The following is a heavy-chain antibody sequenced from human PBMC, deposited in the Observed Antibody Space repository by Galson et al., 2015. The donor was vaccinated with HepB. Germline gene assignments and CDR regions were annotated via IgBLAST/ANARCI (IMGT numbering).Heavy chain of an antibody. Sequence: CAISGDSVSSNSAAWSWIRLPPSRGLEWLGRTYYRSKWYNDYAVSVKSRITIKPDTSKNQFSLQLNSVTPEDTAVYYCARESGGTTPGYYGMDVWGQGTTVTVSS. V-gene: IGHV6-1*01. D-gene: IGHD1-1*01. CDR2: TYYRSKWYN. J-gene: IGHJ6*02. CDR3: ARESGGTTPGYYGMDV. CDR1: GDSVSSNSAA.